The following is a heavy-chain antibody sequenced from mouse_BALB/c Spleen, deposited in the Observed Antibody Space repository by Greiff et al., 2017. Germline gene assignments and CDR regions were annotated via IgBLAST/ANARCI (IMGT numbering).Heavy chain of an antibody. J-gene: IGHJ2*01. D-gene: IGHD2-14*01. Sequence: VQLQQSGAELAKPGASVKMSCKASGYTFTSYWMHWVKQRPGQGLEWIGYINPSTGYTEYNQKFKDKATLTADKSSSTAYMQLSSLTSEDSAVYYCARLGYSDFDYWGQGTTLTVSS. CDR1: GYTFTSYW. CDR3: ARLGYSDFDY. CDR2: INPSTGYT. V-gene: IGHV1-7*01.